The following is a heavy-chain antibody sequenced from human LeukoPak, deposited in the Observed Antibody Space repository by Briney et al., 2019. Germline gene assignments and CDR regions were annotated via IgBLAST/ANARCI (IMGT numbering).Heavy chain of an antibody. CDR2: IWYDGSNK. Sequence: GKSLRLSCAASGLTFRNYGMHWVRQAPGKGLEWVAVIWYDGSNKYYADSVKGRFTISRDNSKDTLYLQTDSLRAEDTAVYYCATDRNSGKYYDYWGQGTLVSDSS. CDR3: ATDRNSGKYYDY. D-gene: IGHD1-26*01. CDR1: GLTFRNYG. J-gene: IGHJ4*02. V-gene: IGHV3-33*01.